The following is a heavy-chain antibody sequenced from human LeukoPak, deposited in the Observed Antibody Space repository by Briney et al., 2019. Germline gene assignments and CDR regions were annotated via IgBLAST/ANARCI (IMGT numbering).Heavy chain of an antibody. CDR2: ISASGGST. D-gene: IGHD3/OR15-3a*01. Sequence: GGSLRLSCAASGFTFSSYAMYWVRQAPGKGLEWVSGISASGGSTFYADSVKGRFTISRDNSKNTLYLQMNGLRVEDTAVYYCVREGPRGLAFDIWGQGTMVTVSS. V-gene: IGHV3-23*01. CDR1: GFTFSSYA. J-gene: IGHJ3*02. CDR3: VREGPRGLAFDI.